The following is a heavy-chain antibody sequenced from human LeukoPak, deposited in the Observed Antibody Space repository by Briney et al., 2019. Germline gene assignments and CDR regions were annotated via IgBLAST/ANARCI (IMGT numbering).Heavy chain of an antibody. CDR1: GGSISSSYY. CDR2: GST. J-gene: IGHJ5*02. Sequence: SETLSLTCTVSGGSISSSYYWGWVRQPPGKGLEWIGSGSTYYNPSLKSRVTISVDTSRNQFSLKLGSVTAADTAVYYCARTGGYMVWGVQNWFDPWGQGTLVTVSS. CDR3: ARTGGYMVWGVQNWFDP. V-gene: IGHV4-39*01. D-gene: IGHD3-10*01.